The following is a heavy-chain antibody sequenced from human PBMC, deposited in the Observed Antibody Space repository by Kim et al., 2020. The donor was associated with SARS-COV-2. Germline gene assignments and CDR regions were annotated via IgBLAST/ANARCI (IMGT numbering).Heavy chain of an antibody. V-gene: IGHV3-30-3*01. CDR1: GFTFSSYA. D-gene: IGHD3-10*01. CDR3: ARDQGEYYYYGMDV. J-gene: IGHJ6*02. Sequence: GGSLRLSCAASGFTFSSYAMHWVRQAPGKGLEWVAVISYDGSNKYYADSVKGRFTISRDNSKNTLYLQMNSLRAEDTAVYYCARDQGEYYYYGMDVWGQG. CDR2: ISYDGSNK.